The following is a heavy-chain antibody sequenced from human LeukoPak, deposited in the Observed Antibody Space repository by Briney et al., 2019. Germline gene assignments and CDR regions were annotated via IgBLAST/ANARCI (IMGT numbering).Heavy chain of an antibody. Sequence: ASVKVSCKASGYTFTGYYMHWVRQAPGQGLEWMGWINPNSGGTNYAQKFQGRVTMTRDTSISTAYMELSRLRSDDTAVYYCASYSCGGDCYRGLWASDIWGQGAMVTVS. V-gene: IGHV1-2*02. CDR1: GYTFTGYY. D-gene: IGHD2-21*02. J-gene: IGHJ3*02. CDR3: ASYSCGGDCYRGLWASDI. CDR2: INPNSGGT.